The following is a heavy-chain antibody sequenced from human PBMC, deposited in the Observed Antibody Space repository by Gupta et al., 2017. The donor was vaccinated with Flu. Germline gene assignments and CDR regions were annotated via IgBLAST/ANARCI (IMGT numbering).Heavy chain of an antibody. V-gene: IGHV3-48*03. CDR3: ARASPDYGDYSYFDH. CDR2: ISSVGNTV. J-gene: IGHJ4*02. Sequence: EVLSVESGGGLVQPGGSLILSLEPSGFIFSHFEMNGVRQAPGKGLEWVSYISSVGNTVYYADSVKGRFTISRDNAKNSLYLQMNSLRAEDTAVDYCARASPDYGDYSYFDHWGQGALVTVSS. CDR1: GFIFSHFE. D-gene: IGHD4-17*01.